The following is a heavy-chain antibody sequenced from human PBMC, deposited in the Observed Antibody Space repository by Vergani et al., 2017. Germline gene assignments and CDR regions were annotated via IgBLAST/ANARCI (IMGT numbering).Heavy chain of an antibody. D-gene: IGHD2-8*01. Sequence: QVQLVESGGDVVQPGRSLKLSCVASGYTFSSSGMHWVRQAPGKGLEWVAVIWYDESRKYYADSVRGRFTISRDTSRNTLYLQMSSLTAEDTAVYYCARGYCTNSICRGKVDSWGQGTLVTVSS. J-gene: IGHJ4*02. CDR2: IWYDESRK. V-gene: IGHV3-33*01. CDR3: ARGYCTNSICRGKVDS. CDR1: GYTFSSSG.